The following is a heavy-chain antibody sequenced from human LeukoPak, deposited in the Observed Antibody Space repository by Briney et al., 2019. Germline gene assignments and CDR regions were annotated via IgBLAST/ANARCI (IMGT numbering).Heavy chain of an antibody. D-gene: IGHD3-3*01. J-gene: IGHJ3*02. CDR2: IYYSGST. V-gene: IGHV4-61*01. CDR3: ARYGPVLKWLNAFDI. Sequence: KASETLSLTCTVSGGSVNSGTYYWNWIRQPPGKGLEWIGDIYYSGSTNYNPSLKSRVTISLDTSKNQFSLKLSSVTAADTAVYYCARYGPVLKWLNAFDIWGQGAMVTVSS. CDR1: GGSVNSGTYY.